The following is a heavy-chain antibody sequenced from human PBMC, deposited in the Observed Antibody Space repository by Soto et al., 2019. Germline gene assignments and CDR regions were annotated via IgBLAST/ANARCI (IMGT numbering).Heavy chain of an antibody. J-gene: IGHJ6*02. Sequence: GSLRLSCAASVFTFSNAWMNWVRQAPGKGLEWVGRIKSKTDGGTTDYAAPVKGRFTISRDDSKNTLYLQMNSLKTEDTAVYYCTTRPVVTDDYYYYGMDVWGQGTTVTVSS. CDR1: VFTFSNAW. D-gene: IGHD2-21*02. CDR3: TTRPVVTDDYYYYGMDV. V-gene: IGHV3-15*07. CDR2: IKSKTDGGTT.